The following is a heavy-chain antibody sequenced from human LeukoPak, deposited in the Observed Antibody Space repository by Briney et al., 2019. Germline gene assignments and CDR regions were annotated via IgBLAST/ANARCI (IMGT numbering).Heavy chain of an antibody. V-gene: IGHV3-15*01. D-gene: IGHD2-2*01. J-gene: IGHJ4*02. CDR2: IKSKTDGGTT. CDR3: TSLVPAASFDY. CDR1: GFTFSSYW. Sequence: GGSLRLSCAASGFTFSSYWMSWVRQAPGKGLEWVGRIKSKTDGGTTDYAAPVKGRFTISRDDSKNTLYLQMNSLKTEDTAVYYCTSLVPAASFDYWGQGTLVTVSS.